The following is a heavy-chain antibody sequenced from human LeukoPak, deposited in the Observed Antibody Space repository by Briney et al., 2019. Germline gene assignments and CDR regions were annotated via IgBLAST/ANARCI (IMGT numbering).Heavy chain of an antibody. D-gene: IGHD3-10*01. J-gene: IGHJ6*02. CDR1: GFTVSSNY. Sequence: GGSLRLSCAASGFTVSSNYMSWVRQAPGKGLEWVSVIYSGGSTYYADSVKGRFTISRDNSKNTLYLQMNSPRAEDTAVYYCARVGRFGELFYYYGMDVWGQGTTVTVSS. CDR2: IYSGGST. V-gene: IGHV3-66*01. CDR3: ARVGRFGELFYYYGMDV.